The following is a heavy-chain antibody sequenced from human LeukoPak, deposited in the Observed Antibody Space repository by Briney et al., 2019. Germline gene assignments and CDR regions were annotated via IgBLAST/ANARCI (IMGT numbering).Heavy chain of an antibody. Sequence: PSETLSLTCTVSGGSMSSYYWSWIRQPPGKGLGWIAYVYYSGSTDYNPSLKSRVTISVDRFKNQFSLRLSSVTAADTAVYSCARHYPLSNGANAFDIWGEGTMVTVSS. CDR2: VYYSGST. CDR1: GGSMSSYY. J-gene: IGHJ3*02. CDR3: ARHYPLSNGANAFDI. D-gene: IGHD4-11*01. V-gene: IGHV4-59*08.